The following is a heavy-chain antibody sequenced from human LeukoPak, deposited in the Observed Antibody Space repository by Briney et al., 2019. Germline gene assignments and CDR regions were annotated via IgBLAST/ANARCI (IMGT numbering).Heavy chain of an antibody. D-gene: IGHD2/OR15-2a*01. CDR1: GGSISSSSYY. J-gene: IGHJ3*02. CDR3: ARYYVHDAFDI. Sequence: PSETLSLTCTVSGGSISSSSYYWGWIRQPPGKGLEWIGSIYHSGSTYYNPSLKSRVTISVDTSKNQFSLKLSSVTAADTAVYYCARYYVHDAFDIWGQGTMVTVSS. CDR2: IYHSGST. V-gene: IGHV4-39*07.